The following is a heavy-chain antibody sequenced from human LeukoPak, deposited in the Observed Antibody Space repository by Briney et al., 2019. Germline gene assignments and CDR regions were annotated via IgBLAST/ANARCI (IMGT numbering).Heavy chain of an antibody. Sequence: GESLQISCKGSGYTFSSSWIGWGRQMPGKGREWMGIIYPGDSDTRYNPPFQGQVTISADKSISTTYLQWSSLKASDTAIYYCAKHHCSSTTCYTYYFEYWGQGTRVTVSS. CDR1: GYTFSSSW. D-gene: IGHD2-2*01. CDR3: AKHHCSSTTCYTYYFEY. J-gene: IGHJ4*02. CDR2: IYPGDSDT. V-gene: IGHV5-51*01.